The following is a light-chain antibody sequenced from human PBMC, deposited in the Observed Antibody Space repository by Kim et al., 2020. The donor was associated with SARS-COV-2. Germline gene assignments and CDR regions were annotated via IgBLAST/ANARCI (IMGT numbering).Light chain of an antibody. CDR2: GAS. Sequence: EIVLTQSPGTLSLSPGERATLSCTASQTISGNYLAWYQQTPGQAPRLLIHGASSRATGIPDRFSGSGSGTDFTLTISRLESEDFAVYYCQQYGCSPWTFGHGTKVDIK. CDR1: QTISGNY. CDR3: QQYGCSPWT. J-gene: IGKJ1*01. V-gene: IGKV3-20*01.